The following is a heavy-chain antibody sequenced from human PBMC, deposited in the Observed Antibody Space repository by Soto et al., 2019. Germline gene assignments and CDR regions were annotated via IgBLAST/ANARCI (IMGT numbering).Heavy chain of an antibody. CDR3: ARVGGYCISTSCYARWLDP. J-gene: IGHJ5*02. CDR1: GGSFSGDF. Sequence: SETLSLTCAVYGGSFSGDFWSWIRQPPGKGREWIGEINHSGSTNYNPSLKSRVTISVDTSKNQFSLKLSSVTAADTDVYYCARVGGYCISTSCYARWLDPRGQAPLV. CDR2: INHSGST. D-gene: IGHD2-2*01. V-gene: IGHV4-34*01.